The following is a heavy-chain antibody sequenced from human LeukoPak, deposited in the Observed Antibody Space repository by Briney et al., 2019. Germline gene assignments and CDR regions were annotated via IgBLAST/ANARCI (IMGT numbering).Heavy chain of an antibody. V-gene: IGHV1-69*06. CDR1: GGTFSSYA. CDR3: ARGKISYSSGWYYYFDY. D-gene: IGHD6-19*01. Sequence: SVKVSCKASGGTFSSYAISWVRQAPGQGLEWMGGITPIFGTANYAQKFQGRVTITADKSTSTAYMELSSLRSEDTAVYYCARGKISYSSGWYYYFDYWGQGTLVTVSS. J-gene: IGHJ4*02. CDR2: ITPIFGTA.